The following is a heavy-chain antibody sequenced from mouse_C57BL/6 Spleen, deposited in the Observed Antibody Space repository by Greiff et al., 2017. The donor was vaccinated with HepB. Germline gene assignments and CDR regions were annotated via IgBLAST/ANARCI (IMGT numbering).Heavy chain of an antibody. J-gene: IGHJ4*01. CDR3: ARSGSSGYVGYAMDY. V-gene: IGHV1-42*01. CDR1: GYSFTGYY. Sequence: EVQLQQSGPELVKPGASVKISCKASGYSFTGYYMNWVKQSPEKSLEWIGEINPSTGGTTYNQKFKAKATLTVDKSSSTAYMQLKSLTSEDSAVYYCARSGSSGYVGYAMDYWGQGTSVTVSS. D-gene: IGHD3-2*02. CDR2: INPSTGGT.